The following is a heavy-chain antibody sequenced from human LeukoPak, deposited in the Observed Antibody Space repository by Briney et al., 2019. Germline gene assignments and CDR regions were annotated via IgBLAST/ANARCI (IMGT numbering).Heavy chain of an antibody. V-gene: IGHV4-59*11. CDR1: GGSISSHY. CDR2: IYYSGST. J-gene: IGHJ3*02. Sequence: SETLSLTCTVSGGSISSHYWSWIRQPPGKGLEWIGYIYYSGSTNYNPSLKSRVTISVDTSKNQFSLKLSPVTAADTAVYYCARETTVVTPGRSDVFDIWGQGTMVTVSS. D-gene: IGHD4-23*01. CDR3: ARETTVVTPGRSDVFDI.